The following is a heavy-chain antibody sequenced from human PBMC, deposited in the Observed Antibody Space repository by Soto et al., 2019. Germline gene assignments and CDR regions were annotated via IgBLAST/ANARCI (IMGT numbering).Heavy chain of an antibody. J-gene: IGHJ5*02. Sequence: ASVKVSCKASGYTFTSYYMHWVRQAPGQGLEWMGIINPSGGSTSYAQKFQGRVTMTRDTSTSTVYMELSSLRSEDTAVYYCVADILTGYGRENWFDPWGQGTLVTVSS. CDR2: INPSGGST. V-gene: IGHV1-46*01. CDR1: GYTFTSYY. D-gene: IGHD3-9*01. CDR3: VADILTGYGRENWFDP.